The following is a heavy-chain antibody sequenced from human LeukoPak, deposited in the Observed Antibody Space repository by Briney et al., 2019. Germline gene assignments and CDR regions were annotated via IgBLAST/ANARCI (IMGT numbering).Heavy chain of an antibody. CDR2: IIPIFGTA. V-gene: IGHV1-69*13. CDR1: GGTFSSYA. Sequence: SVKVSCKASGGTFSSYAISWVRQAPGQGLEWMGGIIPIFGTANYAQKFQGRVTITADESTSTAYMELSSLRSEDTAVYYCARRYCSSTSCSHYYYMDVWGKGTTVTVSS. J-gene: IGHJ6*03. D-gene: IGHD2-2*01. CDR3: ARRYCSSTSCSHYYYMDV.